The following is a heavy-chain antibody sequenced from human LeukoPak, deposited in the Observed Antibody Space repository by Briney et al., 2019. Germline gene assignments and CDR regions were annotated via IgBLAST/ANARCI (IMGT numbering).Heavy chain of an antibody. Sequence: SETLSLTCTVSGGSISSYYWSWIRQPPGKGLEWIGEINHSGNTNYNPSLKSRVTISIDTSKNQFSLKLNSVTAADTAVYYCARGPDSSLDWFDPWGQGTLVIVSS. CDR3: ARGPDSSLDWFDP. CDR2: INHSGNT. J-gene: IGHJ5*02. CDR1: GGSISSYY. D-gene: IGHD6-6*01. V-gene: IGHV4-34*01.